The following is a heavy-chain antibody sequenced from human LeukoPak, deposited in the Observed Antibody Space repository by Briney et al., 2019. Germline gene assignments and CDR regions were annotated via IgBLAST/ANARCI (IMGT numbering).Heavy chain of an antibody. CDR2: INPNSGGT. D-gene: IGHD6-19*01. CDR3: ARTPGIAVAGTTYYFDY. V-gene: IGHV1-2*02. CDR1: GYTFTGYY. Sequence: ASAKVSCKASGYTFTGYYMHWVRQAPGQGLEWMGWINPNSGGTNYAQKFQGRVTMTRDTSISTACMELSRLRSDDTAVYYCARTPGIAVAGTTYYFDYWGQGTLVTVSS. J-gene: IGHJ4*02.